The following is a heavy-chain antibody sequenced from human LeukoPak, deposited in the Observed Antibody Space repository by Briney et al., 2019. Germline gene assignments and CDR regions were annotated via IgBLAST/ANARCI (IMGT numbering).Heavy chain of an antibody. Sequence: GASVKVSCKASGYTFTGYYMHWVRQASGQGLEWMGWINPNSGGTNYAQKFQGRVTMTRDTSISTAYMDLSRLRSDDTAVYYCARGVHVRKYDSNQNCFDPWGQGTLVTVSS. CDR2: INPNSGGT. V-gene: IGHV1-2*02. J-gene: IGHJ5*02. D-gene: IGHD3-22*01. CDR1: GYTFTGYY. CDR3: ARGVHVRKYDSNQNCFDP.